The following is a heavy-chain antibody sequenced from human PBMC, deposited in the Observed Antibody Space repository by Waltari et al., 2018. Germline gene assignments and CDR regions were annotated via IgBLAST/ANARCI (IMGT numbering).Heavy chain of an antibody. V-gene: IGHV1-46*01. CDR3: ARGTPTPGDLLY. J-gene: IGHJ4*02. CDR2: INPSGGAT. D-gene: IGHD4-17*01. Sequence: QVKLEQSGAEVTKPGASVKLSCTAPAYSFSSYSLHWVRQAPGQGFEWMGVINPSGGATDYAQKFQARVTMTRDTSTSTVYMELSGLTSEDTAVYYCARGTPTPGDLLYWGQGSPVTVSA. CDR1: AYSFSSYS.